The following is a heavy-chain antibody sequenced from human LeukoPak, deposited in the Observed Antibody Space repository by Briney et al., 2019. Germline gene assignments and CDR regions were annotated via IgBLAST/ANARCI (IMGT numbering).Heavy chain of an antibody. CDR3: ARDVLRFLEWLSQPNCFDP. CDR2: IYTSGST. J-gene: IGHJ5*02. D-gene: IGHD3-3*01. V-gene: IGHV4-4*07. Sequence: SETLSRTCTVSGGSIISYYWSWIRQPAGKGLEWIGRIYTSGSTNYNPSLKSRVTMSVDTSKNQFSLKLSSVTAADTAVYYCARDVLRFLEWLSQPNCFDPWGQGTLVTVSS. CDR1: GGSIISYY.